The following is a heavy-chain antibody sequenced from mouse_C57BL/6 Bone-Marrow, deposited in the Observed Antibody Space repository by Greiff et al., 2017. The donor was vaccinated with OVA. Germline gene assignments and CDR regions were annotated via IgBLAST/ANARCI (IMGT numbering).Heavy chain of an antibody. CDR3: ARPGSYYYAMDF. J-gene: IGHJ4*01. Sequence: EVQLVESGGGLVKPGGSLKLSCAASGFTFSDYGMHWVRQAPEKGLEWVAYISSGSSTIYYADTVKGRFTISRANAKNTLFLQMTSRRSEDTAMYYCARPGSYYYAMDFWGQGTSVTVSS. D-gene: IGHD1-1*01. CDR1: GFTFSDYG. V-gene: IGHV5-17*01. CDR2: ISSGSSTI.